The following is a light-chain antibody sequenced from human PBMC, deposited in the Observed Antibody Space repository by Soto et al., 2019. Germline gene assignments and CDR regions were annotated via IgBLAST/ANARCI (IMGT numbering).Light chain of an antibody. CDR1: SSDVGGYNY. CDR3: SSYTSSSTA. CDR2: EVS. J-gene: IGLJ3*02. V-gene: IGLV2-14*01. Sequence: QSALTQPASVSGSPGQSITISCTGTSSDVGGYNYVSWYQHHPGKAPKHMIYEVSNRPSGVSNRFSGSKSGNTASLPISGLQAGDEADYYCSSYTSSSTAFGGGTKVTVL.